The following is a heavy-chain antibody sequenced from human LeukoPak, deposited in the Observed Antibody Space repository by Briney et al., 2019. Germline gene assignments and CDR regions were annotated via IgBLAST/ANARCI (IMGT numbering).Heavy chain of an antibody. CDR1: GLIVSSNY. CDR2: IYSGGST. V-gene: IGHV3-53*04. CDR3: APRGYQAPFDY. Sequence: GGSLRLSCAASGLIVSSNYMSWVRQAPGKGLEWVSVIYSGGSTYYADSVKGRFTISRHNSKNTLYLRMNSLRAEDTAVYYCAPRGYQAPFDYWGQGTLVTVSS. D-gene: IGHD2-2*01. J-gene: IGHJ4*02.